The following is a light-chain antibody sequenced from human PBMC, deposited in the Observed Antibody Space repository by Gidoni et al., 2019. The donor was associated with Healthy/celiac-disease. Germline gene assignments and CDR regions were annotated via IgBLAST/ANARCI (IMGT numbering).Light chain of an antibody. CDR2: DAS. V-gene: IGKV1-33*01. CDR1: QDISNY. J-gene: IGKJ3*01. CDR3: QQYDNLSFT. Sequence: DIQLTQSPSSLSSSVGDRVTITCQASQDISNYLNWYQQKPGKAPKLLIYDASNLETGVPSRFSGRGSGTDFTITISSLQPEDIATYYCQQYDNLSFTFGPGTKVDIK.